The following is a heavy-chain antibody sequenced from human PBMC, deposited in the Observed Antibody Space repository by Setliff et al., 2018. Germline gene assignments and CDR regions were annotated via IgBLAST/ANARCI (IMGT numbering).Heavy chain of an antibody. V-gene: IGHV1-69*13. CDR2: IIPVFGKP. CDR1: GDTLSRYA. Sequence: SVKVSCKASGDTLSRYAFNWVRQAPGQGLEWMGAIIPVFGKPYYAQTMQGRLTITADESSRTTSMELRSLISEDTAIYFCSRGRSGLLVGASSPFDQWGQGTLVTVSS. CDR3: SRGRSGLLVGASSPFDQ. J-gene: IGHJ4*02. D-gene: IGHD1-26*01.